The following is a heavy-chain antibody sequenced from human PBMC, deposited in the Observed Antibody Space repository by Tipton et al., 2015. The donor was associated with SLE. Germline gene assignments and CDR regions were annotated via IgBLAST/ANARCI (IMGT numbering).Heavy chain of an antibody. J-gene: IGHJ4*02. CDR3: ARGAALLRFLAWLFRDYFDY. V-gene: IGHV4-34*01. CDR2: INHSGST. D-gene: IGHD3-3*01. Sequence: TLSLTCAVYGGSFSGYYWSWIREPPGKGLEWIGEINHSGSTNYNPSLKSRVTISVDTSKNQFSLKLSSVTAADTAVYYCARGAALLRFLAWLFRDYFDYWGQGTLVNVSS. CDR1: GGSFSGYY.